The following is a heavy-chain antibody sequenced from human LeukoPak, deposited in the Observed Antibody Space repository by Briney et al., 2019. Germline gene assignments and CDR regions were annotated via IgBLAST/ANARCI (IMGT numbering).Heavy chain of an antibody. Sequence: PGGSLRLSCAASGVTFSDYAMSWVHQAPGKGLEWVSAISESGDGTYYADSMKGRYTISRDNAKNTLYLQINSLRAEDTAIYYCAKDIAQGYTLGSIEQDYWGQGTLVTVSS. CDR2: ISESGDGT. CDR1: GVTFSDYA. J-gene: IGHJ4*02. CDR3: AKDIAQGYTLGSIEQDY. D-gene: IGHD5-18*01. V-gene: IGHV3-23*01.